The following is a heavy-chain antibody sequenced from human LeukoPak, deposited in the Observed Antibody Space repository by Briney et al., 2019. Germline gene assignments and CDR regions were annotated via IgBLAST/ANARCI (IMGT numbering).Heavy chain of an antibody. J-gene: IGHJ4*02. Sequence: GGSLRLSCAVSGFTFSDYYMSWIRQAPGKGLEWVSYISSGGSTISHADSVKGRFTISRDNAENSLYLQMNSLRDEDTAIYYCARDRNSGSYFGSWGRGTLVTVSS. CDR2: ISSGGSTI. D-gene: IGHD1-26*01. CDR1: GFTFSDYY. V-gene: IGHV3-11*04. CDR3: ARDRNSGSYFGS.